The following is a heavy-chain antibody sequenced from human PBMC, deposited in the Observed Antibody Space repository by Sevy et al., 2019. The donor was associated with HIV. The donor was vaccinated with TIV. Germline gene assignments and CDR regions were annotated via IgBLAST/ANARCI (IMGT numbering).Heavy chain of an antibody. CDR3: ARGQREKYYYDSSGYFYYYYYMDV. CDR1: GFTFSSYD. Sequence: GSLRLSCAASGFTFSSYDMHWVRQATGKGLEWVSAIGTAGDPYYPGSVKGRFTISRENAKNSLYLQMNSLRAGDTAVYYCARGQREKYYYDSSGYFYYYYYMDVWGKGTTVTVSS. J-gene: IGHJ6*03. D-gene: IGHD3-22*01. CDR2: IGTAGDP. V-gene: IGHV3-13*05.